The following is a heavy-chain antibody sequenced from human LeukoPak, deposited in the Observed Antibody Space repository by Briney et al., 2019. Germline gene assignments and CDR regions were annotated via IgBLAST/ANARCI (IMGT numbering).Heavy chain of an antibody. Sequence: GGSLRLSCAASGFTFSSYEMSWVRQAPGKGLEWVANIKQDGSEKYYVDSVKGRFTISRDNAKNSLYLQMNSLRVDDTAVYYCARRDQLQAFDIWGQGTMVTVSS. CDR3: ARRDQLQAFDI. J-gene: IGHJ3*02. V-gene: IGHV3-7*01. CDR1: GFTFSSYE. CDR2: IKQDGSEK. D-gene: IGHD2-2*01.